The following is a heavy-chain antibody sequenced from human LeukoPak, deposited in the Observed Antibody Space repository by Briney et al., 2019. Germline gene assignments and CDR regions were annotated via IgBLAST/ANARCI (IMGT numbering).Heavy chain of an antibody. D-gene: IGHD2-2*01. Sequence: KSSETLSLTCTVSGVSIRSYYWSWLRQPPGKEREWIGYIYYSGSTNYNPSLKSRVTISVDTSKNQFSLKLSSVTAADTAVYYCARELVVPAATFDPWGQGTLVTVSS. J-gene: IGHJ5*02. CDR2: IYYSGST. CDR1: GVSIRSYY. CDR3: ARELVVPAATFDP. V-gene: IGHV4-59*01.